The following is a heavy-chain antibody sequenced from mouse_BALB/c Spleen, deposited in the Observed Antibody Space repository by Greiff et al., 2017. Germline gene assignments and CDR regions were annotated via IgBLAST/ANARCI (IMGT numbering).Heavy chain of an antibody. CDR1: GFTFSDYY. J-gene: IGHJ4*01. CDR3: AIVTTMLTTRSMDY. D-gene: IGHD2-2*01. Sequence: EVMLVESGGGLVKPGGSLKLSCAASGFTFSDYYMYWVRQTPEKRLEWVATISDGGSYTYYPDSVKGRFTISRDNAKNNLYLQMSSLKSEDTAMYYCAIVTTMLTTRSMDYWGQGTSGTVSS. V-gene: IGHV5-4*02. CDR2: ISDGGSYT.